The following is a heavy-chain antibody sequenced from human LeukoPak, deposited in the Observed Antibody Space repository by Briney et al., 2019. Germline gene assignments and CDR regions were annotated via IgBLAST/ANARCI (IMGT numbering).Heavy chain of an antibody. CDR2: IYSGGST. CDR1: GFTFSSYS. Sequence: PGGSLRLSCAASGFTFSSYSMNWVRQAPGKGLEWVSVIYSGGSTYYADSVKGRFTISGDNSKNTLYLQMNSLRAEDTAVYYCARDPGGEHYMDVWGKGTTVTISS. V-gene: IGHV3-66*01. CDR3: ARDPGGEHYMDV. D-gene: IGHD2-15*01. J-gene: IGHJ6*03.